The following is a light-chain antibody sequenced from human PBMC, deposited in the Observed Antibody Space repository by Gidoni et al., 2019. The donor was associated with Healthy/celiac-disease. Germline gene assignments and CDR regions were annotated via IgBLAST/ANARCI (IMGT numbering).Light chain of an antibody. V-gene: IGKV3-11*01. CDR3: QQRSNWPLT. J-gene: IGKJ4*02. CDR1: QSVSSY. CDR2: DAS. Sequence: EIVLTHSPATLSLSPGERSTLSCRASQSVSSYLAWYQQKPGQSPRLLIYDASNRATGIPARVSGSGSGTDVTLTISSLEPEDFAVYYGQQRSNWPLTFGGGTKVEIK.